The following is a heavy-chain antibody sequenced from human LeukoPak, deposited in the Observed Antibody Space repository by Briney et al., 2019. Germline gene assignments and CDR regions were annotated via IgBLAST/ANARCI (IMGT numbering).Heavy chain of an antibody. CDR3: ASGIAAAGNDY. CDR1: GGTFSSYA. J-gene: IGHJ4*02. D-gene: IGHD6-13*01. V-gene: IGHV1-69*06. CDR2: IIPIFGTT. Sequence: SVKVSCKASGGTFSSYAISWVRQAPGQGLEWMGGIIPIFGTTNYAQKFQDRVTITADKSTSTAYMELSSLRSEDTAVYYCASGIAAAGNDYWGQGTLVTVSS.